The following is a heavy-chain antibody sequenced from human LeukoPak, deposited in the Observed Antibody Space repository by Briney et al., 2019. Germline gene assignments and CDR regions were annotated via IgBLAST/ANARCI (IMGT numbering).Heavy chain of an antibody. CDR1: GGSTRSGRHH. J-gene: IGHJ6*03. V-gene: IGHV4-39*07. Sequence: SETLSLTCSVSGGSTRSGRHHWAWVRQPPGKGLEFIGSLDESGRPYYNAPLKSRVTISEDSSGKQFSLNLSSVTAADTAVYYCARDLGGYPFFMDVWAEGPRSSPP. D-gene: IGHD2-15*01. CDR2: LDESGRP. CDR3: ARDLGGYPFFMDV.